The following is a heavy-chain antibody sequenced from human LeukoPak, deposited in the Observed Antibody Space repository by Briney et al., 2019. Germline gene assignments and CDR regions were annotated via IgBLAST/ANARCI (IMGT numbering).Heavy chain of an antibody. D-gene: IGHD5-12*01. J-gene: IGHJ4*02. V-gene: IGHV3-7*03. Sequence: GGSLRLSCAASGFTFSSYWMSWVRQAPGKGLEWVANIKQDGSETYYMDSVKGRFTISRDNAKNSLYLQMNSLRAEDTAMYYCARGRYSGTTYYFDYWGQGTLVTVSS. CDR1: GFTFSSYW. CDR3: ARGRYSGTTYYFDY. CDR2: IKQDGSET.